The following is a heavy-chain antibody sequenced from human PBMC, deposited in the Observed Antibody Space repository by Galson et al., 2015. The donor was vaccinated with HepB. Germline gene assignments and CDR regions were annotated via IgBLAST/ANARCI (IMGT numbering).Heavy chain of an antibody. CDR3: TRGTGGGLRPSHGLDV. V-gene: IGHV4-39*07. D-gene: IGHD5-12*01. Sequence: ETLSLTCAVSGDSIDNNNHYWGWIRQPPGKGLEWIANIYYSGSTYYNPSLKSRVTISLDTSKNQFSLNLSSVTAADTALYYCTRGTGGGLRPSHGLDVWGQGTTVTVSS. CDR1: GDSIDNNNHY. CDR2: IYYSGST. J-gene: IGHJ6*02.